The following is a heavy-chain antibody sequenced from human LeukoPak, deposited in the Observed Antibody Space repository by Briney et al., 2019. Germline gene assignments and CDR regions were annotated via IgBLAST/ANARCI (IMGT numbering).Heavy chain of an antibody. Sequence: GGSLRLSCAASGFTFSSYAMSWVRQAPGRGLEWVSSISGGGGVTYYADSVKGRFTISRDNSKNTLYLQMNSLRAEDTAVYYCAKDPRVATIEIFDYWGQGTLVTVSS. V-gene: IGHV3-23*01. CDR1: GFTFSSYA. CDR3: AKDPRVATIEIFDY. D-gene: IGHD5-12*01. CDR2: ISGGGGVT. J-gene: IGHJ4*02.